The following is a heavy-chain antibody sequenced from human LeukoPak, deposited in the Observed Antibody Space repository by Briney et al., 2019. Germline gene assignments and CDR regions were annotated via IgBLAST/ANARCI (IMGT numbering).Heavy chain of an antibody. V-gene: IGHV3-74*01. CDR1: GFTFSTYW. J-gene: IGHJ4*02. Sequence: GGTLRLSCAASGFTFSTYWMHWVRQAPGKGLVWVSRLTPDGSSSIYADFVKGRFTVSRDNAKNTLYLQMNSLRADDTAVYYCTRSPSLGGSYWGFDYWGQGTLVTVSS. CDR3: TRSPSLGGSYWGFDY. CDR2: LTPDGSSS. D-gene: IGHD1-26*01.